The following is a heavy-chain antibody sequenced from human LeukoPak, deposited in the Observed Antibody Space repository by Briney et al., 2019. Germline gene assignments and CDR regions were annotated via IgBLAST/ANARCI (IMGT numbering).Heavy chain of an antibody. CDR2: ISSSGSTI. CDR3: AREREVVESYYYYYYMDV. V-gene: IGHV3-11*01. Sequence: KTGGSLRLSCAASGFTFSDYYMSWIRQAPGKGLEWVSYISSSGSTIYYADSVKGRFTISRDNAKNSLYLQMNSLRAEDTAVYYCAREREVVESYYYYYYMDVWGKGTTVTVSS. D-gene: IGHD2-15*01. CDR1: GFTFSDYY. J-gene: IGHJ6*03.